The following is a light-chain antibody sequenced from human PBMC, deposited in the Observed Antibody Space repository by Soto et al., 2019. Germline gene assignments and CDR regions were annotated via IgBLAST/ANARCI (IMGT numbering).Light chain of an antibody. CDR1: QTISSF. V-gene: IGKV3-20*01. Sequence: EIVLTQSPGTLSLSPGEGATLSRRARQTISSFLAWYQQKRGQAPRLLIHGASNRATGIPDRFSGSRSGTDFTLTITRLEPEDVSVYYCQQYGGSPRTLGQGTKVDIK. CDR3: QQYGGSPRT. CDR2: GAS. J-gene: IGKJ1*01.